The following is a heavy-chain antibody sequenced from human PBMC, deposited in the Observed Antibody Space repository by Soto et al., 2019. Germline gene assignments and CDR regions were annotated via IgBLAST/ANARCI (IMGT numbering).Heavy chain of an antibody. CDR2: ISWDGGSI. J-gene: IGHJ6*02. CDR3: AKDTGRPHYDFWSGWDYYYYGMDV. V-gene: IGHV3-43*01. D-gene: IGHD3-3*01. CDR1: GFTFDDYT. Sequence: GGSLRLSCAASGFTFDDYTMHWVRQAPGKGLEWVSLISWDGGSIGYADSVKGRFTISRDNAKNSLYLQMNSLRAEDTALYYCAKDTGRPHYDFWSGWDYYYYGMDVWGQGTTVTVSS.